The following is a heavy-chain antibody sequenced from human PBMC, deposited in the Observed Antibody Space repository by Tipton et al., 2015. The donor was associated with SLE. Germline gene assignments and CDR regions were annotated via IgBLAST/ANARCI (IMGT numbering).Heavy chain of an antibody. CDR3: ARVGYYDYVWGSYRPLDY. CDR1: GGSISSSSYY. D-gene: IGHD3-16*02. J-gene: IGHJ4*02. Sequence: TLSLTCTVSGGSISSSSYYWGWIRQPPGKGLEWIGSIYYSGSTNYNPSLKSRVTISVDTSKNQFSLKLSSVTAADTAVYYCARVGYYDYVWGSYRPLDYWGQGTLVTVSS. V-gene: IGHV4-39*07. CDR2: IYYSGST.